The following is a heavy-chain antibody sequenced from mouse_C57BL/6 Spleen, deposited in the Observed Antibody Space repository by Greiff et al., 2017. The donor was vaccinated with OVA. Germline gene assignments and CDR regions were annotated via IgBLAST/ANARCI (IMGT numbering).Heavy chain of an antibody. V-gene: IGHV1-22*01. CDR3: AQGGYDYGNY. CDR1: GYKFNDYN. J-gene: IGHJ2*01. Sequence: VQLQQSGPELVKPGASVKMSCKASGYKFNDYNMHWVKQSHGKSLEWIGYINPNNGGTRYNQKFKGKATMTVNKSSSTAYMELRSLTSEDSAVYYCAQGGYDYGNYWGQGTTLTVSS. D-gene: IGHD2-4*01. CDR2: INPNNGGT.